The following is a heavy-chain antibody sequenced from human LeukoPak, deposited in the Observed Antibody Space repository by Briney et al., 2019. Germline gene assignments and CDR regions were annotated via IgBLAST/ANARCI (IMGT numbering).Heavy chain of an antibody. D-gene: IGHD1-1*01. Sequence: GGSLRLSCAASGFTFSSYSMNWVRQAPGKGLEWVSSISSSSSYIYYADSVKGRFAISRDNAKNSLYLQMNSLRAEDTAVYYCARTILERDFDYWGQGTLVTVSS. CDR3: ARTILERDFDY. V-gene: IGHV3-21*01. J-gene: IGHJ4*02. CDR1: GFTFSSYS. CDR2: ISSSSSYI.